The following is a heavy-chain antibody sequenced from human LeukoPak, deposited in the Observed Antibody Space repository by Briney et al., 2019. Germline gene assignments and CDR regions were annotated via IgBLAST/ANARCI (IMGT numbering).Heavy chain of an antibody. V-gene: IGHV4-34*01. CDR3: ARVPPFYDILTGYPSPVWYFDL. J-gene: IGHJ2*01. CDR2: INHSGST. D-gene: IGHD3-9*01. CDR1: GGSFSGYY. Sequence: SETLSLTCAVYGGSFSGYYWSWIRQPPGKGLEWIGEINHSGSTNYNPSLKSRVTISVDTSKNQFSLKLSSVSAADTAVYYCARVPPFYDILTGYPSPVWYFDLWGRGTLVTVSS.